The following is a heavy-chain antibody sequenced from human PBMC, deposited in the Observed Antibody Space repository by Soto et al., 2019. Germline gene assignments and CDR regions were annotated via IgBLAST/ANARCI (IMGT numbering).Heavy chain of an antibody. CDR3: ARGLHDSGSFYFDF. J-gene: IGHJ4*02. V-gene: IGHV3-53*01. CDR1: GFNFIRKY. CDR2: LYSGGTT. Sequence: ESGGGLIQPGGSLRLSCAASGFNFIRKYMIWVRQAPGKGLEWVSILYSGGTTYYADSVKGRFTISRDTSENTLYLQMNSLRAEDTAVYYCARGLHDSGSFYFDFWGQGTLVTVSS. D-gene: IGHD3-10*01.